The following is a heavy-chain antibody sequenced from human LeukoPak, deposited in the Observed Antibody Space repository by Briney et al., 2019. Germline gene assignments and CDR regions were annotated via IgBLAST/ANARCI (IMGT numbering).Heavy chain of an antibody. V-gene: IGHV4-34*01. J-gene: IGHJ4*02. CDR3: ARGGYSYGYSGIRFDY. CDR2: INHSGST. Sequence: SETLSLTCAVYGRSFSGYYWSWIRQPPGKGLEWIGEINHSGSTNYNPSLKSRVTISVDTSKNQFSLKLSSVTAADTAVYYCARGGYSYGYSGIRFDYWGQGTLVTVSS. D-gene: IGHD5-18*01. CDR1: GRSFSGYY.